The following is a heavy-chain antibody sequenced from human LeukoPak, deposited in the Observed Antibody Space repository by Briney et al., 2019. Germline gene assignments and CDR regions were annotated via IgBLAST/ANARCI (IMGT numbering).Heavy chain of an antibody. D-gene: IGHD1-14*01. V-gene: IGHV4-59*08. CDR1: GGSISSDY. J-gene: IGHJ4*02. CDR3: ARHWRNPTYAFDY. Sequence: SETLSLTCTVSGGSISSDYWSWIRPPPGEGLEWIGYIYYSGSTNYNPSLKSRVTISVDTSKNQFSLKLSSVTAADTAVYYGARHWRNPTYAFDYCGQGTLVTVSS. CDR2: IYYSGST.